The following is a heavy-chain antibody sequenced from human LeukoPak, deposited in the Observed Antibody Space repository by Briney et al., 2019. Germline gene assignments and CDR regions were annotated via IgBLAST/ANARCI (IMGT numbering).Heavy chain of an antibody. V-gene: IGHV3-30-3*01. D-gene: IGHD3-22*01. CDR2: ISYDGSNK. CDR3: ARDRGYYDSSGYYGGYFDY. J-gene: IGHJ4*02. Sequence: GGSLRLSCAASGFTFSSYAMHWVRQAPGKGLEWVAVISYDGSNKYYADSVKGRFTISRDNSKNTLYLQMNSLRAEDTAVYYCARDRGYYDSSGYYGGYFDYWGQGTLVTVSS. CDR1: GFTFSSYA.